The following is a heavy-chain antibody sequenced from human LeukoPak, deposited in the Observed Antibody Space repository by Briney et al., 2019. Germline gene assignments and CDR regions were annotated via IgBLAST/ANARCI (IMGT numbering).Heavy chain of an antibody. V-gene: IGHV3-9*01. CDR2: ISWNSGSI. D-gene: IGHD5-12*01. Sequence: QAGGSLRLSCAAFGFTFDDYAMCWVRQAPGKGLEWVSSISWNSGSIGYADSVKGRFTISRDNAKNALFLQMNSLRPDDTALYYCAKTNEYDYGPPDYWGQGTLVTVSS. J-gene: IGHJ4*02. CDR1: GFTFDDYA. CDR3: AKTNEYDYGPPDY.